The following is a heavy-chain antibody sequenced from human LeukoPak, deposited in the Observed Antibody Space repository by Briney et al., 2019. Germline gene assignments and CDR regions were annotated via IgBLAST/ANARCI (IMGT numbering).Heavy chain of an antibody. CDR2: ISSSSVAI. CDR3: ARDRGYYYDSSGYYEYYFDD. CDR1: GFSFSNYN. D-gene: IGHD3-22*01. J-gene: IGHJ4*02. Sequence: PGGSLRLSCAASGFSFSNYNMNWVRQAPGKGLEWVSYISSSSVAIYYVDSVKGRFTISRDNAKNSLYLQMNSLRAEDTAVYYCARDRGYYYDSSGYYEYYFDDWGQGTLVTVSS. V-gene: IGHV3-48*04.